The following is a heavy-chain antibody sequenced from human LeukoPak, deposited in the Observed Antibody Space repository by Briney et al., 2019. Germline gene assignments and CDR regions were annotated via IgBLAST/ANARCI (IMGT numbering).Heavy chain of an antibody. Sequence: SETLSLTCTVSGGSISSSSYYWGWIRQPPGKGLEWIGSIYYSGSTYYNPSLKSRVTISVDTSKNQFSLKLSSVTAADTAVHYCARQKLSMTTVTTNWFDPWGQGTLVTVSS. D-gene: IGHD4-17*01. CDR1: GGSISSSSYY. CDR2: IYYSGST. V-gene: IGHV4-39*01. CDR3: ARQKLSMTTVTTNWFDP. J-gene: IGHJ5*02.